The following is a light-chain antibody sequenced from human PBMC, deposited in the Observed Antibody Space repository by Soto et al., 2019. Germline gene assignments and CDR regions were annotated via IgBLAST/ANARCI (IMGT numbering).Light chain of an antibody. V-gene: IGLV1-47*01. Sequence: QSVMTQPPSVSGTPGRGVTISCSGSSSNIGNNFVHWYQQLPGSAPRLLIYRNTQRPAGAPDRFSGSKSGTSASLAISGLRSEDEAHYYCASWDDSLSVVFGGGTKVTVL. CDR3: ASWDDSLSVV. CDR1: SSNIGNNF. CDR2: RNT. J-gene: IGLJ2*01.